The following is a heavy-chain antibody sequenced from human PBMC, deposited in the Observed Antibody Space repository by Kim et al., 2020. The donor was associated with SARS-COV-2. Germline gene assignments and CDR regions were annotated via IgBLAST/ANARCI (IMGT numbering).Heavy chain of an antibody. V-gene: IGHV3-7*01. Sequence: KNYWETMKGRFTISRDNAKNALYLQMNSLRVEDTAVYYCARGGYSNFDFWGQGTLVTVSS. D-gene: IGHD2-21*01. CDR2: K. J-gene: IGHJ4*02. CDR3: ARGGYSNFDF.